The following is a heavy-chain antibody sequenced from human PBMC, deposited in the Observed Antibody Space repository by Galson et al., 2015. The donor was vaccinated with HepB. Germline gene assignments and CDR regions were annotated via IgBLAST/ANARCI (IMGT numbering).Heavy chain of an antibody. V-gene: IGHV6-1*01. Sequence: CAISEDSVSSNSAAWNWIRQSPSRGLEWLGRTYYRSKWYNDYAVSVKSRITINPDTSKNQFSLQLNSVTPEDTAVYYCARAGYCSSTSCYEESYYGMDVWGQGTTVTVSS. CDR1: EDSVSSNSAA. CDR2: TYYRSKWYN. D-gene: IGHD2-2*01. J-gene: IGHJ6*02. CDR3: ARAGYCSSTSCYEESYYGMDV.